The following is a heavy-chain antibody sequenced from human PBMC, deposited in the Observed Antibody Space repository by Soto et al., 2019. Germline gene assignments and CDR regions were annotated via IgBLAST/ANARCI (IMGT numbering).Heavy chain of an antibody. CDR3: ARGPLQVGYYYYYGMDV. D-gene: IGHD3-10*01. CDR1: GGSTSSSSYY. V-gene: IGHV4-39*01. J-gene: IGHJ6*02. Sequence: QLQLQESGPGLVKPSETLSLTCTSSGGSTSSSSYYWGWIRQPPGKGLEWIGSIYYSGSTYYNPSLKSRVSISVDTSKNQFSLKLSSVTAADTAVYYCARGPLQVGYYYYYGMDVWGQGTTVTVSS. CDR2: IYYSGST.